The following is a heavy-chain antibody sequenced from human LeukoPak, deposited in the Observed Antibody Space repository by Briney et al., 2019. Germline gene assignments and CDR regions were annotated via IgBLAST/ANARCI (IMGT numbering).Heavy chain of an antibody. J-gene: IGHJ4*02. V-gene: IGHV3-74*01. Sequence: GGSLRLSCAASAFTFSNYWMHWVRQVPGKGLVWVSRINSDGSGTAYADFVKGRFSISRDNAKNTLYLQMTSLTAEDTAVYYCVRDDGGAGQNFDYWGQGTLVTVSS. D-gene: IGHD3-16*01. CDR1: AFTFSNYW. CDR3: VRDDGGAGQNFDY. CDR2: INSDGSGT.